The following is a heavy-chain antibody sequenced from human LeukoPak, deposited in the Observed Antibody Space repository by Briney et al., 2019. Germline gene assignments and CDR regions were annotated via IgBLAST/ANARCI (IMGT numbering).Heavy chain of an antibody. J-gene: IGHJ4*02. D-gene: IGHD3-3*01. CDR1: GFTFSSHG. V-gene: IGHV3-23*01. CDR3: AGLSRDYDFWSGYHTTYYFDY. Sequence: GGSLRLSCVASGFTFSSHGMNWVRQAPGKGLEWVSGITSGTRTYYADSVKGRFAISRDNSKNTMYLQMNSLRAEDTAVYYCAGLSRDYDFWSGYHTTYYFDYWGQGTLVTVSS. CDR2: ITSGTRT.